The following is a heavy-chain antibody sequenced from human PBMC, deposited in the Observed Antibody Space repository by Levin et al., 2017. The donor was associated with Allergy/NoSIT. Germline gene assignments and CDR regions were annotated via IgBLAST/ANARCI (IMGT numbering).Heavy chain of an antibody. Sequence: GGSLRLSCAASGFTFSSYAMHWVRQAPGKGLEWVAVISYDGSNKYYADSVKGRFTISRDNSKNTLYLQMNSLRAEDTAVYYCARSIAALSVHGDYFDYWGQGTLVTVSS. J-gene: IGHJ4*02. CDR2: ISYDGSNK. D-gene: IGHD6-6*01. V-gene: IGHV3-30-3*01. CDR3: ARSIAALSVHGDYFDY. CDR1: GFTFSSYA.